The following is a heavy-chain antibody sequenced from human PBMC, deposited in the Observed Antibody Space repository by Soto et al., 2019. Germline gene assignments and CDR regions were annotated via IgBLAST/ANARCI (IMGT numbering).Heavy chain of an antibody. J-gene: IGHJ6*02. CDR3: ARVGGYIFGRQAEWRRYYYGMDV. Sequence: LSLTCNVSGGSITSGGYYWAWIRQHPGGGLEWIGHIFHSGSTHYNPSLRSRVTTSVDTSKNQFYLKLSSVTVADTAVYYCARVGGYIFGRQAEWRRYYYGMDVWGQGTTVTVSS. CDR2: IFHSGST. V-gene: IGHV4-31*03. CDR1: GGSITSGGYY. D-gene: IGHD3-10*01.